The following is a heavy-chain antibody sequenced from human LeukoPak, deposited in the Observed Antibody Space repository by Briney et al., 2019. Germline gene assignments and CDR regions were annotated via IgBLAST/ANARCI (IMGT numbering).Heavy chain of an antibody. CDR2: ISWNSGSI. CDR1: GFTFDDYA. D-gene: IGHD6-19*01. CDR3: AKAVAGYYYYMDV. V-gene: IGHV3-9*03. Sequence: GGSLRLSCAVSGFTFDDYAMHWVRQAPGKGLEWVSGISWNSGSIGYADSVKGRFTISRDNAKNSLYLQMNSLRAEDMALYYCAKAVAGYYYYMDVWGKGTTVTVSS. J-gene: IGHJ6*03.